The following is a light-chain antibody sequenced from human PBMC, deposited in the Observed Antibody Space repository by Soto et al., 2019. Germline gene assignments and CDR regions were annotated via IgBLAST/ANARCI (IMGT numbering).Light chain of an antibody. Sequence: DIQMTQSPSPLSASVGDRVTITCRASQTIRTRLAWYQQKPGKAPKLLIYDASTLDSGVPSRFSGSGSETDFTLTISGXXXXXXXXXXCQQYT. J-gene: IGKJ2*01. CDR1: QTIRTR. CDR3: QQYT. CDR2: DAS. V-gene: IGKV1-5*01.